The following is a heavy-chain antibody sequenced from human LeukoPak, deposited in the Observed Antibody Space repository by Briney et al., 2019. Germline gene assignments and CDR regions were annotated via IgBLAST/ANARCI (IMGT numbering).Heavy chain of an antibody. CDR1: GYTFICYY. J-gene: IGHJ4*02. Sequence: ASVKVSCKASGYTFICYYMHWVRQAPGQGLEWMGWINPNSGGTNYVQKFQDRVTMTRDTSITTAYMQLSRLRSDDTAVYYCASSPTSECSGGSCYSYWGQGTLVTVSS. D-gene: IGHD2-15*01. CDR2: INPNSGGT. V-gene: IGHV1-2*02. CDR3: ASSPTSECSGGSCYSY.